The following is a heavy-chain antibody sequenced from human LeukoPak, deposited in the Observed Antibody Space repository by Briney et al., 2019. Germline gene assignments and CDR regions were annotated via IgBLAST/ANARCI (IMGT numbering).Heavy chain of an antibody. D-gene: IGHD2/OR15-2a*01. V-gene: IGHV3-23*01. J-gene: IGHJ6*03. CDR3: AKGSPRWIGVLDHYYYYYYMDV. CDR2: ISDSGGRT. CDR1: GITLSNYG. Sequence: GGSLRLSCAVSGITLSNYGMSWVRLAPGKGLEWVAGISDSGGRTNYADSVKGRFTISRDNSKNTLYLQMNSLRAEDTAVYYCAKGSPRWIGVLDHYYYYYYMDVWGKGTTVTVSS.